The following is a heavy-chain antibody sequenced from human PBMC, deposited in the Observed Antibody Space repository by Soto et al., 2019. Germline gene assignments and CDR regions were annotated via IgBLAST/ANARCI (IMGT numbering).Heavy chain of an antibody. D-gene: IGHD6-13*01. CDR3: ARIPGIAAAGRGVGH. Sequence: SETLSLTCAVYGGSFSGYYWSWIRQPPGKGLEWIGEINHSGSTNYNPSLKSRVTISVDTSKNQFSLKLSSVTAADTAVYYCARIPGIAAAGRGVGHWGQGTLVT. CDR2: INHSGST. J-gene: IGHJ4*02. V-gene: IGHV4-34*01. CDR1: GGSFSGYY.